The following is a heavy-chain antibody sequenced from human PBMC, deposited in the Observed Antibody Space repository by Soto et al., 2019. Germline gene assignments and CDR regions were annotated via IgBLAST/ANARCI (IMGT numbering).Heavy chain of an antibody. CDR2: IKQDGSEK. V-gene: IGHV3-7*01. D-gene: IGHD6-19*01. CDR3: ARGLALAVAGFDY. CDR1: GFTFSSYW. J-gene: IGHJ4*02. Sequence: EVQLVESGGGLVQPGGSLRLSCAASGFTFSSYWMSWVRQAPGKGLEWVANIKQDGSEKYYVDSVKGRFTISRDNAKNSLYLQMNSLRAEDTAVYYCARGLALAVAGFDYWGQGTLVTVS.